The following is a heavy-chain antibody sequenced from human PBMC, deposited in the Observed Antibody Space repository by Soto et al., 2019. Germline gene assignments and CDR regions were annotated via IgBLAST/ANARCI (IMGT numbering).Heavy chain of an antibody. CDR3: ARSSGGKFDIIREGTNWFAP. CDR1: RDTFTSYY. J-gene: IGHJ5*02. D-gene: IGHD3-16*01. CDR2: INPHGGST. V-gene: IGHV1-46*01. Sequence: ASVKVSCKAPRDTFTSYYINWVRQAPGQGLEWMGVINPHGGSTAYAQKFKGRVTLTRDTSASTVYMEVSSLTSEDTAMYYCARSSGGKFDIIREGTNWFAPWGQGTLVTVSS.